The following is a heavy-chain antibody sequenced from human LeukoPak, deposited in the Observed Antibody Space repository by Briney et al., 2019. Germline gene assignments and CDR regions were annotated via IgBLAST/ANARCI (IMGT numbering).Heavy chain of an antibody. CDR3: ARGLTMVRGVRPFDY. D-gene: IGHD3-10*01. V-gene: IGHV4-4*02. Sequence: SETLSLTCAVSGGSISSSNWWSWVRQPPGKGLGWFDEIYHSGSTNYNPSLKSRVTISVDKYKNQFSLKLRSVTAADTAVYYRARGLTMVRGVRPFDYWGQGPLVTVSS. CDR1: GGSISSSNW. CDR2: IYHSGST. J-gene: IGHJ4*02.